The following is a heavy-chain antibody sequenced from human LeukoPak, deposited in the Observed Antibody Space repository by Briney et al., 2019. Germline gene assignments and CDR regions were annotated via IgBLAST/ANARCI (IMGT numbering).Heavy chain of an antibody. V-gene: IGHV1-2*02. D-gene: IGHD3-22*01. CDR1: GYTLTELS. CDR2: INPNSGGT. CDR3: ARGTRDFITMIVVVIPHFDY. J-gene: IGHJ4*02. Sequence: ASVKVSCKVSGYTLTELSMHWVRQAPGQRLEWMGWINPNSGGTNYAQKFQGRVTMTRDTSISTAYMELSRLRSDDTAVYYCARGTRDFITMIVVVIPHFDYWGQGTLVTVSS.